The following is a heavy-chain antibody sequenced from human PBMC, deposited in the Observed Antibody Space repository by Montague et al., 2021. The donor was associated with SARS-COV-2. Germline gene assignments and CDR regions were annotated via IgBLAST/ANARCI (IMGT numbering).Heavy chain of an antibody. J-gene: IGHJ5*02. CDR3: ARVRWGCSATSCYLDP. D-gene: IGHD5-24*01. V-gene: IGHV4-4*02. Sequence: SETLSLTCVVSGDSIRSNNWWTWARQSPVKGLEWIGETDYSGRTNYNPSLKSRVTMSVDQSKNEFSLRLTSVTAADTAVYYCARVRWGCSATSCYLDPWGRGTLVTVSS. CDR1: GDSIRSNNW. CDR2: TDYSGRT.